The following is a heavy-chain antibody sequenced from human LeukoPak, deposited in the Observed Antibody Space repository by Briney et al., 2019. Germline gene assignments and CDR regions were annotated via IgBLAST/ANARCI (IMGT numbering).Heavy chain of an antibody. J-gene: IGHJ5*02. CDR2: TAPSDSYT. CDR1: GYSFTSYW. Sequence: GESLRISCKGSGYSFTSYWISWVRQMPGKGLEWMGRTAPSDSYTKYSPSFQGHVTISADKSITTAYLQWSSLKASDTAIYYCARHDGYCSGGSCRNWFDPWGQGTPVTVSS. V-gene: IGHV5-10-1*01. CDR3: ARHDGYCSGGSCRNWFDP. D-gene: IGHD2-15*01.